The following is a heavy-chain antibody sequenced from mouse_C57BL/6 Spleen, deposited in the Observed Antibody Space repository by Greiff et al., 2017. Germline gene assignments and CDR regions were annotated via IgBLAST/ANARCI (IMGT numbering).Heavy chain of an antibody. CDR2: ISSGGDYI. J-gene: IGHJ2*01. CDR1: GFTFSSYA. CDR3: TRAGTAQEASYLDY. V-gene: IGHV5-9-1*02. Sequence: EVQLVESGEGLVKPGGSLKLSCAASGFTFSSYAMSWVRQTPEKRLEWVAYISSGGDYIYYADTVKGRFTISRDNARNTLYLQMSSLKSEDTAMYYCTRAGTAQEASYLDYWGQGTTLTVSS. D-gene: IGHD3-2*02.